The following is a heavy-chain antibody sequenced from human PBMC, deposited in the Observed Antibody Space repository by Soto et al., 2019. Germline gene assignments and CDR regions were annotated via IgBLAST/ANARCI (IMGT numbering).Heavy chain of an antibody. J-gene: IGHJ2*01. Sequence: EVQLVESGGGLVQPGGSLRLSCAASGFTFSSYWMTWVRQAPGKGLEWVANIKQDGSVKYFVDSVKGRFTISGDNAKNSLYLQMSNLRVEDTAVYYCARDDCYGCSCYHWYFALWGRGTLVTVSS. CDR1: GFTFSSYW. CDR3: ARDDCYGCSCYHWYFAL. D-gene: IGHD2-15*01. CDR2: IKQDGSVK. V-gene: IGHV3-7*01.